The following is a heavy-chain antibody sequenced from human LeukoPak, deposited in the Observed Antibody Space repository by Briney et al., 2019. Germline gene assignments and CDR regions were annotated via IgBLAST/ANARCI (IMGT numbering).Heavy chain of an antibody. Sequence: SETLSLTCAVYGGSFSGYYWSWIRQPPGKGLEWIGEINHSGSTNYNPSLKSRVTISEDTSKNQFSLKLSSVTAADTAVYYCARRKLYGSGSYRRDYFDYWGQGTLVTVSS. J-gene: IGHJ4*02. CDR2: INHSGST. V-gene: IGHV4-34*01. CDR3: ARRKLYGSGSYRRDYFDY. D-gene: IGHD3-10*01. CDR1: GGSFSGYY.